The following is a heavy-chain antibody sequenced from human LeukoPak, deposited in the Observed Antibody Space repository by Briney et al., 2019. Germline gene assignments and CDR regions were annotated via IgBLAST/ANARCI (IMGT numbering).Heavy chain of an antibody. D-gene: IGHD6-13*01. CDR1: GGSISSSSYY. Sequence: SETLSLTCTVSGGSISSSSYYWGWIRQPPGKGLEWIGSIYCSGSTYYNPSLKSRVTISVDTSKNQFSLKLSSMTAADTAVYYCARNAEQQLAYFDYWGQGTLVTVSS. CDR2: IYCSGST. CDR3: ARNAEQQLAYFDY. J-gene: IGHJ4*02. V-gene: IGHV4-39*01.